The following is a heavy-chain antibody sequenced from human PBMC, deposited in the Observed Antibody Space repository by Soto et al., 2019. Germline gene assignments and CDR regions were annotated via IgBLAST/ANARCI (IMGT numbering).Heavy chain of an antibody. Sequence: QVQLVQSGAEVKNPGSSVKVSCKTSGGTFSNYGISWVRQSPGRGLEWMGGIIPLFATTNYAQKFQGRVTITVDVATGTADMEVSSLRSEDTALFYGARGLRKYYDRGSYLDVHDAFDPWGQGTMVIVSS. CDR3: ARGLRKYYDRGSYLDVHDAFDP. V-gene: IGHV1-69*01. CDR1: GGTFSNYG. D-gene: IGHD3-22*01. CDR2: IIPLFATT. J-gene: IGHJ3*01.